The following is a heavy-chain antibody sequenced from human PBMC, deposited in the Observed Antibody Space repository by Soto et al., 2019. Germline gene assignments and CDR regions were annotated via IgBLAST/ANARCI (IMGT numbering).Heavy chain of an antibody. CDR1: GYSFTSYW. J-gene: IGHJ6*03. CDR3: ARQGVQDYGSGSYYYYMDV. Sequence: PGESLKISCKGSGYSFTSYWIGWVRQMPGKGLEWMGIIYPGDSDTRYSPSFQGQVTISADKSISTAYLQWSSLKASDTAMYYCARQGVQDYGSGSYYYYMDVWGKGTTGTVSS. CDR2: IYPGDSDT. D-gene: IGHD3-10*01. V-gene: IGHV5-51*01.